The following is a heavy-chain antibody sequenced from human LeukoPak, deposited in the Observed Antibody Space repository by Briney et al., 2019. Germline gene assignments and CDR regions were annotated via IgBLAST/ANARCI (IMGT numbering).Heavy chain of an antibody. D-gene: IGHD3-10*01. Sequence: ASVKVSCKASGYTFTSYDINWVRQATGQGLEWMGWMNPNSGNTGYAQKFQGRVTITRNTSISTPYMELISLRSEDTAVYYCARRRASVRGVILYYFDYWGQGTLVTVPS. CDR3: ARRRASVRGVILYYFDY. V-gene: IGHV1-8*01. CDR1: GYTFTSYD. J-gene: IGHJ4*02. CDR2: MNPNSGNT.